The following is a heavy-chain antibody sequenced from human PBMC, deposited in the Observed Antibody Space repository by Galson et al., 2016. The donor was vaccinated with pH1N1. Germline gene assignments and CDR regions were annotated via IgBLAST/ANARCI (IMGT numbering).Heavy chain of an antibody. V-gene: IGHV3-48*04. J-gene: IGHJ3*01. CDR1: AFNFKRYG. D-gene: IGHD3/OR15-3a*01. Sequence: SLRLSCAATAFNFKRYGMNWVRQAPGKGLEWIVYISSTSSNIHYAYSVKGRFTVSRDNARNSVSLQMSSLRVEDTAVYYCARDNYEFWIGYETFDLWGEGTMVTVSS. CDR2: ISSTSSNI. CDR3: ARDNYEFWIGYETFDL.